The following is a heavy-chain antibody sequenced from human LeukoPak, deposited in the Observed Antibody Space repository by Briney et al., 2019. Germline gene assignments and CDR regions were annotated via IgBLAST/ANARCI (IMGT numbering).Heavy chain of an antibody. D-gene: IGHD3-16*01. CDR2: ISSGSDYI. V-gene: IGHV3-21*01. J-gene: IGHJ4*02. CDR3: ARDPWGTHAY. Sequence: GGSLRLSCAASGFSSYSLNWVRQAPGKGLEWVSSISSGSDYIYYADSVKGRFTISRDNAKNSLYLQMNSLRAEDTAIHYCARDPWGTHAYWGQGTLVTVSS. CDR1: GFSSYS.